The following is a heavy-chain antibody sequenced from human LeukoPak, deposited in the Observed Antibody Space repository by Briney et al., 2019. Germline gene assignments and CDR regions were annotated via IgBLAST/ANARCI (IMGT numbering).Heavy chain of an antibody. CDR3: ARFRQLGRSFDS. V-gene: IGHV4-39*07. CDR1: GGSIGKTSYY. CDR2: IYYSGTT. D-gene: IGHD1-1*01. J-gene: IGHJ4*02. Sequence: PSETLSLTCTVSGGSIGKTSYYWGWIRQPPGKGLEWIGNIYYSGTTYYNPSLKSRVTISVDTSKNQFSLTLNSVTAADTVVYFCARFRQLGRSFDSWGLGSLVTVSS.